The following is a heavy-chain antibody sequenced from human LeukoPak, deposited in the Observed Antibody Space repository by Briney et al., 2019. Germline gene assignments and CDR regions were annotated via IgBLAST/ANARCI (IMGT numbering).Heavy chain of an antibody. J-gene: IGHJ5*02. D-gene: IGHD3-10*01. Sequence: SETLSLTCAVYGGSFSGYYWGWIRQPPGKGLEWIGSIYYSGSTYYNPSLKSRVTISVDTSKNQFSLKLSSVTAADTAVYYCARLGTMVRGVSGFDWFDPWGQGTLVTVSS. CDR2: IYYSGST. V-gene: IGHV4-39*01. CDR1: GGSFSGYY. CDR3: ARLGTMVRGVSGFDWFDP.